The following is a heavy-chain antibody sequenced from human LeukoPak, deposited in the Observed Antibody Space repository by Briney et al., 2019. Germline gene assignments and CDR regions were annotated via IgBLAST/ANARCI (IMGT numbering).Heavy chain of an antibody. D-gene: IGHD3-10*01. V-gene: IGHV1-3*04. Sequence: ASVKVSCKTSGYTFTNYGMHWVRQAPRQSPEWMGWINTGNGNTKSSQKFQDRVTLTRDTSASTAYMELNSLSSEDTAVYYCARLPLDDASRHYYPHWGQGTLVTVSS. CDR2: INTGNGNT. J-gene: IGHJ1*01. CDR3: ARLPLDDASRHYYPH. CDR1: GYTFTNYG.